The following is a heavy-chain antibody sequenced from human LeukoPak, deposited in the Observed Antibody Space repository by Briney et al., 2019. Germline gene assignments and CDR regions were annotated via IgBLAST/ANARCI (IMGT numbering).Heavy chain of an antibody. CDR1: GFTFSSYA. CDR3: AREAFPHSYYYYGMDV. D-gene: IGHD3-3*02. J-gene: IGHJ6*04. Sequence: GGSLRLSCAASGFTFSSYAMHWVRQAPGKGLEWVAVISYDGSNKYYADSVKGRFTISRDNSKNTLYLQMNSLRAEDTAVYYCAREAFPHSYYYYGMDVWGKGTTVTVSS. V-gene: IGHV3-30*04. CDR2: ISYDGSNK.